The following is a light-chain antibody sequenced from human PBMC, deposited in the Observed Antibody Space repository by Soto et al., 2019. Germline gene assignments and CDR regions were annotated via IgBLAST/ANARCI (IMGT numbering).Light chain of an antibody. CDR2: GAS. CDR1: QSVGSN. CDR3: QQYDNWPPLT. Sequence: EIVMTQSPATLSVSPGERATLSCRASQSVGSNLAWYQQKPGQAPRLLMYGASTRAAGIPARFSGSGSGTEFTLTISSLQSEDFAVYYCQQYDNWPPLTFDGGTKVGVK. J-gene: IGKJ4*01. V-gene: IGKV3-15*01.